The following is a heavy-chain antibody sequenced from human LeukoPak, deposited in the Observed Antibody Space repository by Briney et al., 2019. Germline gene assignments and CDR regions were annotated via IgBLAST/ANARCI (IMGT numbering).Heavy chain of an antibody. CDR1: GYTFTGYY. V-gene: IGHV1-2*04. J-gene: IGHJ4*02. Sequence: ASVTVSCTASGYTFTGYYMHWVRQAPGQGLEWMGWINPNSVGTNYAQKFQGWVTMTRGTSISTAYMELSRLRSVDTAVYYCARDGSYRGWNRGALRGFWGQGTLVTVSS. D-gene: IGHD1-1*01. CDR3: ARDGSYRGWNRGALRGF. CDR2: INPNSVGT.